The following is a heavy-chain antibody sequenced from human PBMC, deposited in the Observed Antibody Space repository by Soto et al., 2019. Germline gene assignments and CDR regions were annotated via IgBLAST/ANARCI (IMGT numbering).Heavy chain of an antibody. V-gene: IGHV4-59*01. J-gene: IGHJ5*02. CDR3: ARGPEYYDFWSGLRENLFDP. Sequence: SETLSLTCTVSCGSISSYYWSWIRQPPGKGLEWIGYIYYSGSTNYNPSLKSRVTISVDTSKNQFSLKLSSVTAADTAVYYCARGPEYYDFWSGLRENLFDPWGQGTLVTVSS. CDR1: CGSISSYY. CDR2: IYYSGST. D-gene: IGHD3-3*01.